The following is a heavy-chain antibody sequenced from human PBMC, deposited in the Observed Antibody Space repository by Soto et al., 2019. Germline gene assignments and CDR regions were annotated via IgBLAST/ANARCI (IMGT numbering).Heavy chain of an antibody. CDR2: ISAYNANA. Sequence: GASVKVSCKASGYTFPRYGISWVRQAPGQGLEWMGWISAYNANAHYAQKFLGRVTMTADTSTNTAFLELRSLRSDDTAVYYCARGGMGKSYWTFEYWGQGSLVTVSS. D-gene: IGHD1-1*01. CDR3: ARGGMGKSYWTFEY. V-gene: IGHV1-18*01. J-gene: IGHJ4*02. CDR1: GYTFPRYG.